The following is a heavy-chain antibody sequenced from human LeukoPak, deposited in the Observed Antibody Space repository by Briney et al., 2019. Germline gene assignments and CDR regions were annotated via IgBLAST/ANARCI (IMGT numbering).Heavy chain of an antibody. J-gene: IGHJ4*02. CDR2: IIPIFGTA. CDR1: GYTFTSYG. CDR3: ASRVGVNGYYGSGSYYTPFDY. Sequence: SVKVSCKASGYTFTSYGISWVRQAPGQGLEWMGGIIPIFGTANYAQKFQGRVTITADESTSTAYMELSSLRSEDTAVYYCASRVGVNGYYGSGSYYTPFDYWGQGTLVTVSS. V-gene: IGHV1-69*13. D-gene: IGHD3-10*01.